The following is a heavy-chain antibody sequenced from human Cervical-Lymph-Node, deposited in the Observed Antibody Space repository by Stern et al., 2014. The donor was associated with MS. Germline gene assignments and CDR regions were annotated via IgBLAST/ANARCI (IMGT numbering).Heavy chain of an antibody. CDR1: GFTFSSYG. CDR2: IWHDGNNK. J-gene: IGHJ6*02. CDR3: ARGNDGLGEDYYYYGMDV. Sequence: MQLVESGGGVVQPGRSLRLSCAASGFTFSSYGMHWVRQAPGKGLEWVAVIWHDGNNKDYADPVRSRFTISRANSKNTLYLQMNSLRAEDTAVYYCARGNDGLGEDYYYYGMDVWGQGTTVTVSS. D-gene: IGHD3-10*01. V-gene: IGHV3-33*01.